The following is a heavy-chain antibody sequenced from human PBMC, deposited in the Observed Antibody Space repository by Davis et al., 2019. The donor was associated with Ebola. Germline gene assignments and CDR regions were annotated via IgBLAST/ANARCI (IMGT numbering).Heavy chain of an antibody. V-gene: IGHV5-10-1*01. CDR1: GYSFTSYW. CDR3: ARHLIGNHRRWFDP. CDR2: IDPSDSDT. Sequence: GESLKISCKGSGYSFTSYWISWVRQMPGKGLEWVGRIDPSDSDTNYSPSSQGHVTTSADKSISTAYLQWSSLRASDSALYYCARHLIGNHRRWFDPLGQGTLVTVSS. J-gene: IGHJ5*01.